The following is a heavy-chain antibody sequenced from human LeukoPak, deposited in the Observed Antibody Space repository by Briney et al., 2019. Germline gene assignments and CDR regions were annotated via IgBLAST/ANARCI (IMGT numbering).Heavy chain of an antibody. CDR3: ARGTVRPTEGNAFDI. J-gene: IGHJ3*02. CDR2: IYYSGST. Sequence: SETLSLTCTVSGGSISSYYWSWIRQPPGKGLEWIGYIYYSGSTNYNPSLKSRVTISVDTSKNQFSLKLSSVTAADTAVYYCARGTVRPTEGNAFDIWGQGTMVTVSS. CDR1: GGSISSYY. D-gene: IGHD2-2*01. V-gene: IGHV4-59*01.